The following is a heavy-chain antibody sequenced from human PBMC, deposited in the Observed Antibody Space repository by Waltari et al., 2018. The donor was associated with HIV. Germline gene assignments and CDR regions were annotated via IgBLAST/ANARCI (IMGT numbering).Heavy chain of an antibody. J-gene: IGHJ5*02. Sequence: QLQLQESGPGLVKPSETLSLTCTVSGGSISSSSYYWGWIRQPPGKGLEWIGSIHYSGGTHYNPPLKSRVTISVDTSKNQFSLKLSSVTAADTAVYYCARHLKYSSSWYGWFDPWGQGTLVTVSS. V-gene: IGHV4-39*01. CDR2: IHYSGGT. CDR3: ARHLKYSSSWYGWFDP. CDR1: GGSISSSSYY. D-gene: IGHD6-13*01.